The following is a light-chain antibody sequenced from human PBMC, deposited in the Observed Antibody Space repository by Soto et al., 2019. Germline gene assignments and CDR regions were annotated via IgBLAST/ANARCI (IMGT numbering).Light chain of an antibody. J-gene: IGLJ2*01. CDR3: TAWDDSLNGVL. Sequence: QSVLTQPPSASGTPGQRVTISCSGSSSNIGSNTVNWYQKFPGTAPKLLIYSSILRPSGVPDRFSGSKSGTSASQAISGLQSEDEADYYCTAWDDSLNGVLFGGGTKLTVL. CDR1: SSNIGSNT. V-gene: IGLV1-44*01. CDR2: SSI.